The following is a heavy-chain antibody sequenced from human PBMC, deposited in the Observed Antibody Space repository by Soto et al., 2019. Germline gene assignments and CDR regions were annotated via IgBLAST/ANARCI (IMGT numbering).Heavy chain of an antibody. D-gene: IGHD3-9*01. V-gene: IGHV4-31*03. CDR2: IYYSGST. J-gene: IGHJ4*02. CDR1: GGSISSGGYY. CDR3: ARGDDILTGYPYYFDY. Sequence: SETLSLTCTVSGGSISSGGYYWSWIRQHPGKGLEWIGYIYYSGSTYYNPSLKSRVTISVDTSKNQFSLKLSSVTAADTAVYYCARGDDILTGYPYYFDYWCQGTLVTVSS.